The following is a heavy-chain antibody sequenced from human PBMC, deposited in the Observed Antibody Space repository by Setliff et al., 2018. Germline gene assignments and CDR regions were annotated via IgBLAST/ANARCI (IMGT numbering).Heavy chain of an antibody. Sequence: GGSLRLSCIASGFTVSRAWMNWVRQAPGKGLQWVGRVKSIGGGGTTDYAAPVKGRFSISRDDSTNTVSLQMNSLKIEDTAVYYCAADLPDYGENEGVYYYYYYMDVWGKGTTVTVSS. CDR2: VKSIGGGGTT. CDR1: GFTVSRAW. D-gene: IGHD4-17*01. CDR3: AADLPDYGENEGVYYYYYYMDV. V-gene: IGHV3-15*07. J-gene: IGHJ6*03.